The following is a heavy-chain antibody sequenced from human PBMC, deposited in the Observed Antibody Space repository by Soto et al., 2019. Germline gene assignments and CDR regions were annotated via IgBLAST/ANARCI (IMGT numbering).Heavy chain of an antibody. CDR2: IDPSDSYT. J-gene: IGHJ6*02. CDR1: GYSFTSYW. Sequence: GESLKISCKGSGYSFTSYWISWVRQMPGKGLEWMGRIDPSDSYTNYSPSFQGHVTISADKSISTAYLQWSSLKASDTAMYYCARRKYSSSSGHYYYGMDLWGQGTTVTVSS. V-gene: IGHV5-10-1*01. CDR3: ARRKYSSSSGHYYYGMDL. D-gene: IGHD6-6*01.